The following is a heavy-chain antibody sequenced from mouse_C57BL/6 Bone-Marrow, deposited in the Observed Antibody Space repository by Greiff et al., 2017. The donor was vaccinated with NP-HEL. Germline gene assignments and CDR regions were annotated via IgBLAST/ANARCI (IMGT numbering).Heavy chain of an antibody. J-gene: IGHJ4*01. CDR1: GYTFTSYW. CDR2: IDPSDSYT. CDR3: ARYGPYYGSSQFSYYYAMDY. Sequence: QVQLQQPGAELVKPGASVKLSCKASGYTFTSYWMQWVKQRPGQGLEWIGEIDPSDSYTNYNHKFKGKATLTLDTSSNTAYMQLSSLTYEDSAVYYCARYGPYYGSSQFSYYYAMDYWGQGTSVTVSS. V-gene: IGHV1-50*01. D-gene: IGHD1-1*01.